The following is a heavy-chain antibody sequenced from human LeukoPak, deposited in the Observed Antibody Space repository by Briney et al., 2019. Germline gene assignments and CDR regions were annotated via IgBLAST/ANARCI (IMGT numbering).Heavy chain of an antibody. Sequence: GGSLRLSCAASGFTVSSNYMSWVRQAPGKGLEWVSIIYSGGNTYYADSVKGRFTISRDNSKNTLYLQMNSLRAEDTAVYYCASVWFGELPFDFWGQGTLVTVFS. D-gene: IGHD3-10*01. CDR3: ASVWFGELPFDF. V-gene: IGHV3-66*01. CDR1: GFTVSSNY. CDR2: IYSGGNT. J-gene: IGHJ4*02.